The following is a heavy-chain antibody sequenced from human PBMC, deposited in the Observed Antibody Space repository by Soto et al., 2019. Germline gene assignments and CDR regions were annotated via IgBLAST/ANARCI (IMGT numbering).Heavy chain of an antibody. J-gene: IGHJ3*02. CDR2: ISGGGGTT. CDR1: GSTFSDNY. Sequence: ESGGGLVTPGGSLRLSCAASGSTFSDNYMSWIRQAPGKGLEWISYISGGGGTTHYADSVKGGFTISRDNAKNSLYLQMNNLRVEDTAVYYCARGAKPYSSGRDVLDIWGQGTMVTVSS. CDR3: ARGAKPYSSGRDVLDI. D-gene: IGHD6-19*01. V-gene: IGHV3-11*01.